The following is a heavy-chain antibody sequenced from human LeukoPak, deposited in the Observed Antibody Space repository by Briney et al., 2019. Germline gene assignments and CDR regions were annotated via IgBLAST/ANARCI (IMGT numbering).Heavy chain of an antibody. D-gene: IGHD3-10*01. V-gene: IGHV4-39*07. CDR1: GGSISSSSYY. J-gene: IGHJ5*02. CDR3: ARVLSAMVRGVIRWFDP. CDR2: IYYSGST. Sequence: PSETLSLTCTVSGGSISSSSYYWGWIRQPPGKGLEWIGSIYYSGSTYYNPSLKSRVTISVDTSKNQFSLKLSSVTAADPAVYYCARVLSAMVRGVIRWFDPWGQGTLVTVSS.